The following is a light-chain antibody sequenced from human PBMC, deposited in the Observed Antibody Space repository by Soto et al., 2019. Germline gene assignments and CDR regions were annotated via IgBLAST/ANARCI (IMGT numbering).Light chain of an antibody. J-gene: IGKJ3*01. CDR1: QSISTY. CDR3: QQDLRPPLT. Sequence: DIQMTQSPSSLSASVGDRVTITCRASQSISTYLNWFQQKPGKAPGLLIYAASTLQSGVPSRFSGSGSGTDFTLTISSLQPEDFATYYCQQDLRPPLTFGPGTKVDIK. V-gene: IGKV1-39*01. CDR2: AAS.